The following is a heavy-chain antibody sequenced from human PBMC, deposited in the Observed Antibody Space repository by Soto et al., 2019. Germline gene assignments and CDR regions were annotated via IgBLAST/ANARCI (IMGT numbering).Heavy chain of an antibody. D-gene: IGHD3-10*01. Sequence: ASVKFSCTASGSTFTGYYMHWVRQAPGQGLEWMGWINPNSGGTNYAQKFQGRVTMTRDTSISTAYMELSRLRSDDTAVYYCARTNYGSGSYYYGMDVWGQGTTVTVSS. CDR3: ARTNYGSGSYYYGMDV. V-gene: IGHV1-2*02. CDR1: GSTFTGYY. J-gene: IGHJ6*02. CDR2: INPNSGGT.